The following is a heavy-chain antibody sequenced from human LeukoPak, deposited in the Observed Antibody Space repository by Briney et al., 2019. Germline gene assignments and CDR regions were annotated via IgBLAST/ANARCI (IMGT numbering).Heavy chain of an antibody. CDR1: GFTFSSYS. CDR3: ARDGGGRYDFWSGYYYGWFDP. D-gene: IGHD3-3*01. V-gene: IGHV3-21*01. Sequence: GGSLRLSCAASGFTFSSYSMNWVRQAPGKGLEWVSSISSSSSYIYYADSVKGQFTISRDNAKNSLYLQMNSLRAEDTAVYYCARDGGGRYDFWSGYYYGWFDPWGQGTLVTVSS. J-gene: IGHJ5*02. CDR2: ISSSSSYI.